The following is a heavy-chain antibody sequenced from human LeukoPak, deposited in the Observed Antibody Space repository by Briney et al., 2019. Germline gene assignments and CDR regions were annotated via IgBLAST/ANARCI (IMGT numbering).Heavy chain of an antibody. CDR1: GFTFDDYG. J-gene: IGHJ4*02. CDR3: ASDLIAATGGLQFDY. CDR2: IDWNGGNT. D-gene: IGHD6-13*01. V-gene: IGHV3-20*04. Sequence: GGSLRLSCAASGFTFDDYGMSWVRQAPGKELEWVSGIDWNGGNTGYADSVKGRFTISRDNAKNSLYLQMNSLRAEDTALYYCASDLIAATGGLQFDYWGQGTLVTVSS.